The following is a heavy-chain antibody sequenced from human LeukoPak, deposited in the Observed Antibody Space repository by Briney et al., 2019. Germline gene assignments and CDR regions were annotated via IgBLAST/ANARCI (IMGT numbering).Heavy chain of an antibody. V-gene: IGHV3-23*01. J-gene: IGHJ4*02. Sequence: PGGSLRLSCAASGFTFSSYAMSWVRQAPGKGLEWVSGISGSGGSTYYADSVKGHFTISRDNSKNTLYVQLNSLRAEDTAVYYCAKDRYSSTTCSPDYWGQGTLVTVSS. CDR3: AKDRYSSTTCSPDY. D-gene: IGHD2-2*01. CDR1: GFTFSSYA. CDR2: ISGSGGST.